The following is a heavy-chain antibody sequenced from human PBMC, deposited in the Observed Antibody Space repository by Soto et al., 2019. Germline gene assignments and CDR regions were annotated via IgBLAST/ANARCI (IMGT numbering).Heavy chain of an antibody. Sequence: SETLSLSCTVSGGSISSYYWSWIRQPPGKGLEWIGYIYYSGSTNYNPSLKSRVTISVDTSKNQFSLKLSSVTAADTAVYYCASVAVASDYFDYWGQGTLVTVSS. J-gene: IGHJ4*02. V-gene: IGHV4-59*01. D-gene: IGHD6-19*01. CDR1: GGSISSYY. CDR3: ASVAVASDYFDY. CDR2: IYYSGST.